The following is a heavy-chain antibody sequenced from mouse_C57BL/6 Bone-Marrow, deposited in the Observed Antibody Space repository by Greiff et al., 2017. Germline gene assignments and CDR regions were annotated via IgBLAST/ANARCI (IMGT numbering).Heavy chain of an antibody. CDR2: ISDGGSYT. CDR1: GFTFSSYA. J-gene: IGHJ3*01. Sequence: DVKLVESGGGLVKPGGSLKLSCAASGFTFSSYAMSWVRQTPEKRLEWVATISDGGSYTYYPDNVKGRFTISRDNAKNNLYLQMSHLKSEDTAMYYFARDKGMITRFAYWGQGTLVTVSA. D-gene: IGHD2-4*01. V-gene: IGHV5-4*01. CDR3: ARDKGMITRFAY.